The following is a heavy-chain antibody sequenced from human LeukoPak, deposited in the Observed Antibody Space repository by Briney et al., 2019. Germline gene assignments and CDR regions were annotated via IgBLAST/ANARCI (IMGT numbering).Heavy chain of an antibody. J-gene: IGHJ3*02. Sequence: GGSLRLSCAASGFTFSSSSMNWVRQAPGKGLEWVSSISTSSSYIYYADSVKGRFTISRDNAKNSLYLQMNSLRAEDTAVYYCAKEGYSSGTDAFDIWGQGTMVTVSS. CDR3: AKEGYSSGTDAFDI. CDR2: ISTSSSYI. V-gene: IGHV3-21*04. D-gene: IGHD6-19*01. CDR1: GFTFSSSS.